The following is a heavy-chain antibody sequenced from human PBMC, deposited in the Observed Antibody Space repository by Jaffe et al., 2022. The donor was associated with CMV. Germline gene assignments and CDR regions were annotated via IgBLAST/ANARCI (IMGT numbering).Heavy chain of an antibody. CDR3: ARQQTAVLGYAYDI. V-gene: IGHV4-59*02. Sequence: QVQLQESGPGLVKPSETLSLTCTVSGGSVNNYYWAWIRQPPGKGLDWIGFIYYSGTTSYNPSLKSRVAISIDTSENQFSLHLSSVTAADTAVYYCARQQTAVLGYAYDIWGQGTMVTVSS. CDR1: GGSVNNYY. D-gene: IGHD1-1*01. J-gene: IGHJ3*02. CDR2: IYYSGTT.